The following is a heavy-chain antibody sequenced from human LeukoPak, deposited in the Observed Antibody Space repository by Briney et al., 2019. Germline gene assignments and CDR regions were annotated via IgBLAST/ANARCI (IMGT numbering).Heavy chain of an antibody. Sequence: GGSLTLLCAASGFSVNSNYMSWLRQAPGRGREWVLDIYSGGSTYCADCVESPFPISRQISKNTLYLQMNSLRAEHTTVYHCAIAGPYDAFVIWGQGTMLTVSS. CDR1: GFSVNSNY. J-gene: IGHJ3*02. CDR3: AIAGPYDAFVI. D-gene: IGHD1-14*01. CDR2: IYSGGST. V-gene: IGHV3-53*04.